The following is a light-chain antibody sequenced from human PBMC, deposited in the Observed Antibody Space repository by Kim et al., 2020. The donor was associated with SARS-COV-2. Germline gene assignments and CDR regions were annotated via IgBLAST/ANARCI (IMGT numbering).Light chain of an antibody. V-gene: IGKV3-20*01. CDR1: QSVSSYY. Sequence: GEPATHCCTTRQSVSSYYVGWHQHKPRHPPLLLIYAASSSATILPDMFGGRWSGAVFTLTISRLEPEYSAVYCHQQYSSSPPYTFGQGTKLEI. J-gene: IGKJ2*01. CDR3: QQYSSSPPYT. CDR2: AAS.